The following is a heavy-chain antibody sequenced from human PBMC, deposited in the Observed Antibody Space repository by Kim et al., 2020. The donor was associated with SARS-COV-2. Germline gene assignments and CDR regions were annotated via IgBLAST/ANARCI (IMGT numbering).Heavy chain of an antibody. Sequence: SMKARFTISRDNSKNTLYLQMNSLSAEDTAVYYCAKVNNGAYGDWSFDLWGRGTVVTVSS. CDR3: AKVNNGAYGDWSFDL. J-gene: IGHJ2*01. D-gene: IGHD4-17*01. V-gene: IGHV3-23*01.